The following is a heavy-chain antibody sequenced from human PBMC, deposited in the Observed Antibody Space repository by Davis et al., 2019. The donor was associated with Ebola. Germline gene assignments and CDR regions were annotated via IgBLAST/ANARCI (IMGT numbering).Heavy chain of an antibody. J-gene: IGHJ4*02. CDR3: ARGSNGMWD. D-gene: IGHD1-26*01. V-gene: IGHV3-48*02. CDR2: ISSNSSTI. Sequence: GESLKISCAASGFTFSSYSMNWVRQAPGKGLEWVSYISSNSSTIYYADSVKGRFTISRDNAKNSLYLQMNSLRDEDTAVYYCARGSNGMWDWGQGTLVTVSS. CDR1: GFTFSSYS.